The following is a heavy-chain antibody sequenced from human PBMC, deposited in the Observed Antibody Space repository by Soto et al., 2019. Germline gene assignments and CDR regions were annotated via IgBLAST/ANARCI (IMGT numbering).Heavy chain of an antibody. V-gene: IGHV4-30-4*01. CDR1: GGSISSGDYF. CDR3: ARGLVIGPYYYHGMDV. CDR2: ISSIGST. D-gene: IGHD3-9*01. J-gene: IGHJ6*02. Sequence: SETLSLTCTVSGGSISSGDYFWSWIRQSPGKGLEWIGYISSIGSTYYNPSLKSRVSVSRDTSKNQFSLKLSSVTTTDTAVYYCARGLVIGPYYYHGMDVWGQGTTVTGS.